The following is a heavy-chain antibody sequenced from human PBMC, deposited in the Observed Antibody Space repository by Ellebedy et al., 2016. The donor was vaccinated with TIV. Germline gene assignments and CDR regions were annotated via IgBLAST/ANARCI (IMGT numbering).Heavy chain of an antibody. V-gene: IGHV3-74*01. CDR1: GFTFSSYW. D-gene: IGHD3-9*01. CDR2: IITDGSTT. Sequence: GESLKISXVASGFTFSSYWMHWVRQAPGKGLVWVSRIITDGSTTNYADSVKGRFTISRDNAKNTLYLQMNSLRAEDTAVYYCARDVDVIRYFDWSFRSDYYGMDVWGQGTTVSVSS. J-gene: IGHJ6*02. CDR3: ARDVDVIRYFDWSFRSDYYGMDV.